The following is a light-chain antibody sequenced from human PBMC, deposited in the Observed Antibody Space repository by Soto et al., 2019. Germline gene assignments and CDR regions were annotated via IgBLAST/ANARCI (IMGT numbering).Light chain of an antibody. Sequence: VLSQSPGTLSLNTGDRATLSWRSSQSVRSTYLAWYQQKPGQAPRLLIYGASIRATGIPARFSGSGSGTDFTLTISSLQPEDFATYYCQLSYFTLWTFGQGTKVDIK. V-gene: IGKV3-20*01. J-gene: IGKJ1*01. CDR2: GAS. CDR1: QSVRSTY. CDR3: QLSYFTLWT.